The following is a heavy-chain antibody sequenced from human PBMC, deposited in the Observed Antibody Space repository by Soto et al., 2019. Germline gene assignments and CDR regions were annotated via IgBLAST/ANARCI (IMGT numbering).Heavy chain of an antibody. Sequence: SETMSLTCTVSDGYISSSSYYWGWIRQPPGKGLEWIGSIYYSGSTYYNPSLKSRVTISVDTSKNQFSLKLSSVTAADTAVYYCARDRSGNWNYYYYGMDVWGQGTTVTVSS. D-gene: IGHD1-20*01. CDR3: ARDRSGNWNYYYYGMDV. CDR1: DGYISSSSYY. V-gene: IGHV4-39*07. J-gene: IGHJ6*02. CDR2: IYYSGST.